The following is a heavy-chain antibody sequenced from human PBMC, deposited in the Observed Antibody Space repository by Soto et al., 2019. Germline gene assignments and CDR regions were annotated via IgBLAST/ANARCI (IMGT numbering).Heavy chain of an antibody. CDR2: IKSKTDGGTI. CDR3: TTDYGSGWFNS. V-gene: IGHV3-15*01. D-gene: IGHD6-19*01. Sequence: PGGSLRLSCAASGFTFSNAWMSWVRQAPGKGLEWVGRIKSKTDGGTIDYAAPVKGRFTISRDDSKTTLYLQMNSLKTEDTAVYYCTTDYGSGWFNSWGQGTLVTVPQ. J-gene: IGHJ5*01. CDR1: GFTFSNAW.